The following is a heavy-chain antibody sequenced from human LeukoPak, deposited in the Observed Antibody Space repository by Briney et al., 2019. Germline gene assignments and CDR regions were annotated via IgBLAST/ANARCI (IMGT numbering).Heavy chain of an antibody. J-gene: IGHJ5*02. Sequence: ASVNVSCKASGYTFTCYYMHWVRQAPGQGLEWMGRINPNSGGTNYAQKFQGRVTMTRDTSISTAYMELSRLRSDDTAVYYCATIAVAEATPTSWGQGTLVTVSS. CDR3: ATIAVAEATPTS. CDR2: INPNSGGT. CDR1: GYTFTCYY. V-gene: IGHV1-2*06. D-gene: IGHD6-19*01.